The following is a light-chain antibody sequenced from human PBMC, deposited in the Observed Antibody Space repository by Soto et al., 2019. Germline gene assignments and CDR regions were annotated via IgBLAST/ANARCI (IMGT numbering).Light chain of an antibody. CDR1: QSVISTY. J-gene: IGKJ1*01. Sequence: DIVLQLSPGTLSLSPGERATLSCRTSQSVISTYLAWYQQKPGQAPRLLIYGASSRATGIPDRFSGSGSGTDFTLTISRLEPEDFAVYYCQQYGSSGPVGQVSKVAIK. V-gene: IGKV3-20*01. CDR3: QQYGSSGP. CDR2: GAS.